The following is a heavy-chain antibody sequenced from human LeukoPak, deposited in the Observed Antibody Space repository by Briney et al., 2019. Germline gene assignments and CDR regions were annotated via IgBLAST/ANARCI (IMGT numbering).Heavy chain of an antibody. J-gene: IGHJ4*02. CDR2: IKLDGSEK. CDR1: GFTFGSYW. D-gene: IGHD3-9*01. CDR3: ARVRYRNRGYDILTGTRGPSDY. Sequence: GGSLRLSCVASGFTFGSYWMSWVRQAPGKGLEWVANIKLDGSEKYYVDSVKGRFTISRDNAKNSLYLQMNSLRAEDTAVYYCARVRYRNRGYDILTGTRGPSDYWGQGTLVTVSS. V-gene: IGHV3-7*01.